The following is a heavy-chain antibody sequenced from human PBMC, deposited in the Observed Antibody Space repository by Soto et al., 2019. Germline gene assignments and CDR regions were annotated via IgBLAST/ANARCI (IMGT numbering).Heavy chain of an antibody. Sequence: VQLVESGGGVVQPGRSLRLSCAASGFTFSDYAMHWVRQAPGKGLEWVAVVSHDGRNTHSADSVKGRFTISRDSSKNTVCLEMTSLRAEDTAVYYCAKGGRQWLVTSDFNYWGQGALVTVSS. J-gene: IGHJ4*02. CDR1: GFTFSDYA. CDR2: VSHDGRNT. D-gene: IGHD6-19*01. CDR3: AKGGRQWLVTSDFNY. V-gene: IGHV3-30*18.